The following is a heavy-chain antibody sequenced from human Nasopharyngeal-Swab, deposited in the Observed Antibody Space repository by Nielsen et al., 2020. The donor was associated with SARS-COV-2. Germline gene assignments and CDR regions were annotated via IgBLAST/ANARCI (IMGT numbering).Heavy chain of an antibody. CDR2: ISSSGSTI. D-gene: IGHD3-22*01. Sequence: SCAASGFTFSDYYMSWIRQAPGKGLEWVSYISSSGSTIYYADSVKGRFTISRDNAKNSLYLQMNSLRAEDTAVYYCARDLYYYDSSGYPPGYWGQGTLVTVSS. CDR3: ARDLYYYDSSGYPPGY. CDR1: GFTFSDYY. J-gene: IGHJ4*02. V-gene: IGHV3-11*04.